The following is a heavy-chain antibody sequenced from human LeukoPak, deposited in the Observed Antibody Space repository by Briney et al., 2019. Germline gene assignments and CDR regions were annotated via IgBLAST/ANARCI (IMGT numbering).Heavy chain of an antibody. V-gene: IGHV4-34*01. D-gene: IGHD2-15*01. J-gene: IGHJ4*02. CDR2: INHSGST. CDR3: ARGLLQRRVGSCYDY. Sequence: SETLSLTCAVHGGPFSGYYWSWIRQPPGKGLEWIGEINHSGSTNYNPSLKSRVSISVDTSKNQFSLKLSSVTAADTAVYYCARGLLQRRVGSCYDYWGQGTLVTVSS. CDR1: GGPFSGYY.